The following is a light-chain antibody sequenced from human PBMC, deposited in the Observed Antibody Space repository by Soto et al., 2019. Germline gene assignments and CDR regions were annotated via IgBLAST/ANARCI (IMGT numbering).Light chain of an antibody. CDR2: AAS. Sequence: EIVLTQSPGTLSLSPGERATLSCRASQSVTSNYLAWYQQKPGQAPRILIFAASSRATGIPDRFSGSGSGTDFTLTISRLEPEDFAVYYCQQYGSSPQTFGQGTKVDIK. CDR1: QSVTSNY. V-gene: IGKV3-20*01. CDR3: QQYGSSPQT. J-gene: IGKJ1*01.